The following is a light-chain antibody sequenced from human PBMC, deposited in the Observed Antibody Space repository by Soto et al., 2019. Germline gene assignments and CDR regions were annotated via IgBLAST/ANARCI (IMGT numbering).Light chain of an antibody. CDR2: DAS. CDR1: QRVYTY. V-gene: IGKV3-11*01. Sequence: EIVLTQSPATLSLSPGERATLSCRASQRVYTYLAWYQQKPGQAPRLLIYDASKRATGTPARFSGSGSGTDFTLTISSLAAEDFAGYYFQQRTNMPPTWTFGQGTKVEIK. J-gene: IGKJ1*01. CDR3: QQRTNMPPTWT.